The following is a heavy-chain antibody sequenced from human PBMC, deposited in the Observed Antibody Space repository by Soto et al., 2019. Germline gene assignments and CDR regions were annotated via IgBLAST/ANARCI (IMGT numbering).Heavy chain of an antibody. D-gene: IGHD6-13*01. CDR3: AKASAVGADYSYGMDV. CDR1: GFTFRSYG. V-gene: IGHV3-23*01. J-gene: IGHJ6*02. Sequence: PGGSLRLSCAAAGFTFRSYGMSWVRQAPGKGLEWVSAVSGSGGSVYYADSVRGRFTISRDNSKNTVYLQVNSLRAEDTAIYYRAKASAVGADYSYGMDVWGQGTTVTVSS. CDR2: VSGSGGSV.